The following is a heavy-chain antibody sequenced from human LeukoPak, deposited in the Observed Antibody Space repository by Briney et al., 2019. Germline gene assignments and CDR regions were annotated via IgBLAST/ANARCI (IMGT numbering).Heavy chain of an antibody. CDR2: IYTSGST. D-gene: IGHD3-10*01. CDR1: GGAISSYY. CDR3: ARVGGSGSYYYAMDV. V-gene: IGHV4-4*07. J-gene: IGHJ6*02. Sequence: SETLSLTCTVSGGAISSYYWSWIRQPAGKGLEWIGRIYTSGSTNYNPSLKSRVTMSVDTSKNQFPLKLSSVTAADTAVYYCARVGGSGSYYYAMDVWGQGTTVTVSS.